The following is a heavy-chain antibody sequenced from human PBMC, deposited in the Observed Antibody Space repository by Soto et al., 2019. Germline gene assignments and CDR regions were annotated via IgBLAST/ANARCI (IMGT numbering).Heavy chain of an antibody. CDR3: ARTPHIVVVVAARLYNWFDP. CDR1: GGSFSGYY. D-gene: IGHD2-15*01. V-gene: IGHV4-34*01. CDR2: INHSGST. Sequence: SETLSLTCAVYGGSFSGYYWSWIRQPPGKGLEWIGEINHSGSTNYNPSLKSRVTISVDTSKNQFSLKLSSVAAADTAVYYCARTPHIVVVVAARLYNWFDPWGQGTLVTVSS. J-gene: IGHJ5*02.